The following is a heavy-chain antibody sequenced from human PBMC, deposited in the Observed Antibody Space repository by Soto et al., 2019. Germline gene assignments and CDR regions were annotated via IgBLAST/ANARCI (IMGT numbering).Heavy chain of an antibody. J-gene: IGHJ3*02. Sequence: ASVKVSCKASGGTFSSYAISWVRQAPGQGLEWMGGIIPIFGTANYAQRFQGRVTITADESTSTAYMELSSLRSEDTAVYYCARGGGSGKDAFDIWGQGTMVTVSS. CDR1: GGTFSSYA. V-gene: IGHV1-69*13. D-gene: IGHD2-15*01. CDR3: ARGGGSGKDAFDI. CDR2: IIPIFGTA.